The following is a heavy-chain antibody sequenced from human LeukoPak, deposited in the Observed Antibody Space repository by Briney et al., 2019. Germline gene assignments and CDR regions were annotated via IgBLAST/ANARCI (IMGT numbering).Heavy chain of an antibody. Sequence: SETLSLTCTVSGGSISSYYWSWVRQPPGKGLEWIGDINHSGNTHYNPSLKSRVTISIDTSKNQLSLNLSSVTAADTAVYFCARLSLGTTNDYWGQGTLVTVSS. V-gene: IGHV4-34*01. CDR1: GGSISSYY. CDR2: INHSGNT. CDR3: ARLSLGTTNDY. J-gene: IGHJ4*02. D-gene: IGHD1-26*01.